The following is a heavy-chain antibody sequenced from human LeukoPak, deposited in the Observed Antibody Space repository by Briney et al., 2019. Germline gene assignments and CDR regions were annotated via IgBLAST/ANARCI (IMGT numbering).Heavy chain of an antibody. J-gene: IGHJ4*02. CDR2: ISINGGST. Sequence: GGSLRLSCSASGFTFSSYDMYWVRQAPGKGLEYVSAISINGGSTYYADSVKGRFTISRDNPKNTLYLQMSSLRVEDTAVYYCVNDGSGGYDYDYWGQGTLVTVSS. CDR3: VNDGSGGYDYDY. V-gene: IGHV3-64D*09. D-gene: IGHD5-12*01. CDR1: GFTFSSYD.